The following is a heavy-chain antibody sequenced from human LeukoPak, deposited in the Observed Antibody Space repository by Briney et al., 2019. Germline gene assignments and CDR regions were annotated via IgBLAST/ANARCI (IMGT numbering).Heavy chain of an antibody. V-gene: IGHV1-18*01. J-gene: IGHJ4*02. CDR1: GYTFTSYG. CDR2: ISAYNGNT. D-gene: IGHD1-1*01. CDR3: ERAPSNGEFDY. Sequence: ASVKVSCKASGYTFTSYGISWVRQAPGQGLEWMGWISAYNGNTNYAQKLQGRVTMTTDTATSTAYMELRSLRSDDTAVYYCERAPSNGEFDYWGQGTLVTVSS.